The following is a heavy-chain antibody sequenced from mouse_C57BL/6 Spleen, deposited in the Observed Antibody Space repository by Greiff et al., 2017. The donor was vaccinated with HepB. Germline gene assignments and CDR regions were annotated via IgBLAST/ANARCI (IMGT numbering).Heavy chain of an antibody. CDR3: ARGEEAMDY. V-gene: IGHV1-19*01. CDR2: INPYNGGT. CDR1: GYTFTDYY. J-gene: IGHJ4*01. Sequence: VQLQQSGPVLVKPGASVKMSCKASGYTFTDYYMNWVKQSHGKSLEWIGVINPYNGGTSYNQKFKGKATLTVDKSSSTAYMELNSLTSEDSAVDYCARGEEAMDYWGQGTSVTVSS.